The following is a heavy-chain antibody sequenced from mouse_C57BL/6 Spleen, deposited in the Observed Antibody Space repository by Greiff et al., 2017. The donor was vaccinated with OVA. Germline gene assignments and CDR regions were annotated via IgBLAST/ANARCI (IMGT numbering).Heavy chain of an antibody. Sequence: LVESGAELVRPGASVKLSCTASGFNIKDDYMHWVKQRPEQGLEWIGWIDPENGDTEYASKFQGKATITADTSSNTAYLQLSSLTSEDTAVYYCTTAVVAPYAMDYWGQGTSVTVSS. CDR1: GFNIKDDY. J-gene: IGHJ4*01. D-gene: IGHD1-1*01. CDR3: TTAVVAPYAMDY. V-gene: IGHV14-4*01. CDR2: IDPENGDT.